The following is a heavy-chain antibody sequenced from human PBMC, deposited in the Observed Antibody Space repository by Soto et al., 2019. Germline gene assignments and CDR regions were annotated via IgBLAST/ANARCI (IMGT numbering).Heavy chain of an antibody. J-gene: IGHJ6*02. V-gene: IGHV1-69*13. CDR3: AEQLPSGGMDV. CDR2: IIAFIGAA. D-gene: IGHD3-3*01. CDR1: GYTFGWYG. Sequence: SVKVSCKTSGYTFGWYGVTWVRQAPGQGLEWMGWIIAFIGAAKYAEKFRGRVTITADESTSTAYLELSSLRSEDTAVYYCAEQLPSGGMDVWGQGTTVTVSS.